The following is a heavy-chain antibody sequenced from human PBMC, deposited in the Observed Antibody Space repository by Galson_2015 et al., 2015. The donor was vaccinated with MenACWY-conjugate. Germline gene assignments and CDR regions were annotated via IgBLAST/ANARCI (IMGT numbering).Heavy chain of an antibody. CDR3: ARLAGEFWSGYNISFYYGLDV. D-gene: IGHD3-3*01. Sequence: SVKVSCKASGGTFSSHGFSWVRQAPGQGLEWMGDIIPIFGKVNYAQNFQGRVTITADESTSTAYGELSSLRSEDTAVYYCARLAGEFWSGYNISFYYGLDVWGQGTTVTVSS. CDR2: IIPIFGKV. V-gene: IGHV1-69*13. J-gene: IGHJ6*02. CDR1: GGTFSSHG.